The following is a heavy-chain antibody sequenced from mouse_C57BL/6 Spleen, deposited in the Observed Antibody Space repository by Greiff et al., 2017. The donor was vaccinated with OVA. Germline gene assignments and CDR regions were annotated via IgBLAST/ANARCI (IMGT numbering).Heavy chain of an antibody. Sequence: QVQLKQPGAELVKPGASVKLSCKASGYTFTSYWMHWVKQRPGQGLEWIGMIHPNSGSTNYNEKFKSKATLTVDKSSSTAYMQLSSLTYEDSAVYYKTREGQLRKTDNWGQGTNRTVST. J-gene: IGHJ2*01. D-gene: IGHD3-2*02. CDR2: IHPNSGST. CDR3: TREGQLRKTDN. V-gene: IGHV1-64*01. CDR1: GYTFTSYW.